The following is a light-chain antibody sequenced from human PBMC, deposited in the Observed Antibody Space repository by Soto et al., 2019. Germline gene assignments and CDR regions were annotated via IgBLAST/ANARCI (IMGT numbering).Light chain of an antibody. V-gene: IGLV2-23*01. CDR1: SSNVESYNL. CDR3: SSYANAVV. CDR2: EGS. J-gene: IGLJ2*01. Sequence: QSARTQPASVSGSPGQSITISCTRSSSNVESYNLVSWYQHPPGKAPKLIIYEGSERPSGVSNRFSGAQSGHTASLTISGLQAEDEADYYCSSYANAVVFGGGTKVTVL.